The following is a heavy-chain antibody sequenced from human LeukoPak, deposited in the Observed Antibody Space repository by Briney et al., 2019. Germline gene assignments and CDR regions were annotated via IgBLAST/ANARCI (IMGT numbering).Heavy chain of an antibody. CDR1: GYTFTSYG. V-gene: IGHV1-18*01. J-gene: IGHJ6*02. CDR2: ISAYNGNT. D-gene: IGHD3-22*01. Sequence: ASVKVSCKASGYTFTSYGISWVRQAPGQGLEWMGWISAYNGNTNYAQKLQGRVTMTTDTSTSTAYMELRSLRSDDTAVYYCAREVVVASYYYGMDVWGQGTTVIVSS. CDR3: AREVVVASYYYGMDV.